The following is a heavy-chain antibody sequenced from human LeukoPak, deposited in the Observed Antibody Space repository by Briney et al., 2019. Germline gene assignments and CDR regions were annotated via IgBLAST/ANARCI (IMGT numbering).Heavy chain of an antibody. CDR2: IRYDGSNK. V-gene: IGHV3-30*02. CDR3: AKGEEITIFGVVTMNMDV. J-gene: IGHJ6*03. CDR1: GFTFSSYG. Sequence: GGSLRLSCAASGFTFSSYGMHWVRQAPGKGLEWVAFIRYDGSNKYYADSVKGRFTISRDNSKNTLYLQMNSLRAEDTAVYYCAKGEEITIFGVVTMNMDVWGKGTTVTVSS. D-gene: IGHD3-3*01.